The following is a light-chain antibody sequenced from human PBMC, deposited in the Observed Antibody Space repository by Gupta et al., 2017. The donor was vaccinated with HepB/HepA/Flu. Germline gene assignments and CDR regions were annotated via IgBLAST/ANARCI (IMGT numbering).Light chain of an antibody. CDR3: QQSRSIPFT. J-gene: IGKJ3*01. Sequence: MTQTPSSLSASLGDRVTITCRASQSISTYLNWYQYKPGTVPKLLIFAASILQDGVPSRFSGSGSGTVFTLAISSLQPDDVATYFCQQSRSIPFTFGQGTTVDI. V-gene: IGKV1-39*01. CDR1: QSISTY. CDR2: AAS.